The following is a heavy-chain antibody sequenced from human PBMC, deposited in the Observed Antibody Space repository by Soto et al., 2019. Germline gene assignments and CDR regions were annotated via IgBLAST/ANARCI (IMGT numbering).Heavy chain of an antibody. CDR3: AKDHVADPYNWFDP. Sequence: VGSLRLSCAVSGFTFSSYAMSWVRQAPGRGLEWVSAISGSGGSTYYADSVKGRSTISRDNSKNTLYLQMNSLRAEDTAVYYCAKDHVADPYNWFDPWGQGTLVTVSS. V-gene: IGHV3-23*01. CDR2: ISGSGGST. J-gene: IGHJ5*02. CDR1: GFTFSSYA. D-gene: IGHD6-19*01.